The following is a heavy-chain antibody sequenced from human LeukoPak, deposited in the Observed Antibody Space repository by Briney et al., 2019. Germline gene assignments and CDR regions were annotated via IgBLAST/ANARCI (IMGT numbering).Heavy chain of an antibody. CDR1: GGSFSGYY. Sequence: SETLSLTCAVYGGSFSGYYWSWIRQPPGKGLEWIGEINHSGSTNYNPSLQSRVTISVDTSKNQFSLNLNSVAAADTAVYYCARGGAARLHFQNWGQGTLVTVSS. CDR3: ARGGAARLHFQN. J-gene: IGHJ1*01. CDR2: INHSGST. D-gene: IGHD6-6*01. V-gene: IGHV4-34*01.